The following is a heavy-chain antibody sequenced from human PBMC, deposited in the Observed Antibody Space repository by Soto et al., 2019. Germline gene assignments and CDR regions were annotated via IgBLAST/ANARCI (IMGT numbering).Heavy chain of an antibody. J-gene: IGHJ4*02. CDR1: GGSISSYY. D-gene: IGHD6-6*01. Sequence: PSETLSLTCTVSGGSISSYYWSWIRQPPGKGLEWIGYIYYSGSTNYNPSLKSRVTISVDTSKNQFSLKLSSVTAADTAVYYCARGIAARFGNFDYWGQGTLVTVSS. CDR3: ARGIAARFGNFDY. CDR2: IYYSGST. V-gene: IGHV4-59*12.